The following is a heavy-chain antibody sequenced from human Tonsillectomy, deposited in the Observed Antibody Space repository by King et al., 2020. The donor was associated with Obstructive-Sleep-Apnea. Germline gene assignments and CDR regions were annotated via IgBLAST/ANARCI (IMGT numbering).Heavy chain of an antibody. CDR1: GFTFSDYG. CDR2: IWYDGSNK. CDR3: ARAPNYYDSSGYYSHIDY. D-gene: IGHD3-22*01. Sequence: VQLVESGGGVVQPGRSLRVSCAASGFTFSDYGIHWVRQAPGKGLEWVAVIWYDGSNKYYADSVKGRFTISRDNSKNTLYLQMNSLRAEDTAVYYCARAPNYYDSSGYYSHIDYWGQGTLVTVSS. J-gene: IGHJ4*02. V-gene: IGHV3-33*01.